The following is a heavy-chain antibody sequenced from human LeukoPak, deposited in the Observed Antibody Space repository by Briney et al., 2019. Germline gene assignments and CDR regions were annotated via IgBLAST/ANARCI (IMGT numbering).Heavy chain of an antibody. CDR2: IGGDGSSP. D-gene: IGHD3-22*01. J-gene: IGHJ4*02. V-gene: IGHV3-64*04. CDR1: GFTFSDYA. CDR3: ARDFIHRSGEAGY. Sequence: WGSLRLSCSPSGFTFSDYAMYWVRQAPGKGLEYVSSIGGDGSSPYYADSVKGRFTISRDNAKNSLYLQMNSLRAEDTAVYYCARDFIHRSGEAGYWGQGTLVTVSS.